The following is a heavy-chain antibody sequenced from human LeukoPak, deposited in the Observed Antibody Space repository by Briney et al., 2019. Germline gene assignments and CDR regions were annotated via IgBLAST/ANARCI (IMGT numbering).Heavy chain of an antibody. CDR2: IYYSGST. D-gene: IGHD6-6*01. CDR3: ARENSDRRTFDI. V-gene: IGHV4-59*02. J-gene: IGHJ3*02. CDR1: GGSVTNYY. Sequence: SETLSLTCTVSGGSVTNYYGNWIRHPPGKGLEWIGYIYYSGSTNYNPSLKSPVTISVETSKNQFSLKMSSVTAADTAVYSCARENSDRRTFDIWDQGTMVTVSS.